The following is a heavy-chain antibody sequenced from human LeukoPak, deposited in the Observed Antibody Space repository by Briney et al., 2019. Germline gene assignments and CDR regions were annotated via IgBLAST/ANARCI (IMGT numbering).Heavy chain of an antibody. J-gene: IGHJ6*03. CDR2: IIPIFGTA. D-gene: IGHD6-13*01. CDR1: GYTFTSYD. Sequence: SVKVSCKASGYTFTSYDISWVRQAPGQGLEWMGGIIPIFGTANYAQKFQGRVTITADESTSTAYMELSSLRSEDTAVYYCARSHTAADYYYYYYMDVWGKGTTVTISS. CDR3: ARSHTAADYYYYYYMDV. V-gene: IGHV1-69*13.